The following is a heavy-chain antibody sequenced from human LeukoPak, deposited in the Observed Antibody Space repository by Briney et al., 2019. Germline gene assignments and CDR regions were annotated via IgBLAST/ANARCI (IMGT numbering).Heavy chain of an antibody. J-gene: IGHJ4*02. CDR3: AKDPPCSGGTCYGYFES. CDR1: GFTFSSYS. D-gene: IGHD2-15*01. Sequence: PGGSLRLSCAASGFTFSSYSMNWVRQAPGKGLEWVSYISSSISTLYYADSVKGRFTISRDNAKNSLYLQMDSLRAEDTAVYYCAKDPPCSGGTCYGYFESWGQGTLVTVSS. V-gene: IGHV3-48*01. CDR2: ISSSISTL.